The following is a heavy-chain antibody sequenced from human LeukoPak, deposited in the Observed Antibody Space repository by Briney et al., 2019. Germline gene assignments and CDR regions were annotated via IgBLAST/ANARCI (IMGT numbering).Heavy chain of an antibody. CDR2: IFPRDPDT. Sequence: GESLKISCKGSGYGFTSNWIGWVRQMPGKGLEWMGIIFPRDPDTRYSPSFQGLVTFSADKSISTAYLQWSRLEASDTAMYYCARLGGPASGSYLYYFDYWGQGTLVTVSS. V-gene: IGHV5-51*01. J-gene: IGHJ4*02. CDR3: ARLGGPASGSYLYYFDY. CDR1: GYGFTSNW. D-gene: IGHD3-10*01.